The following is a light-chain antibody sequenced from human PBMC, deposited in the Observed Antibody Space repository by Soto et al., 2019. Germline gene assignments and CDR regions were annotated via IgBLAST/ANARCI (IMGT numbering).Light chain of an antibody. V-gene: IGKV3-11*01. CDR3: KQRNVWPPIT. CDR2: DST. CDR1: QSIHTS. Sequence: EIVMTQSPATLSVSPGGRATLSCRASQSIHTSLAWYQQKSGKPPRLVIYDSTLRANGVPDRFGGSRSGTEFTLTINSLEPEDFAVYYCKQRNVWPPITFGQGTRLEI. J-gene: IGKJ5*01.